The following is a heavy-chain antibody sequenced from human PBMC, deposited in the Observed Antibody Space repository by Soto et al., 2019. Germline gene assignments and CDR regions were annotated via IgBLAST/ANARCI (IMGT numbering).Heavy chain of an antibody. D-gene: IGHD3-16*01. CDR1: GFSLRTSEVG. V-gene: IGHV2-5*02. J-gene: IGHJ4*02. Sequence: ASGPTLVNPTQTLTLTCTFSGFSLRTSEVGVAWIRQPPGKALEWLAIIYWDNDKRYSPSLENRLTITKDTSKNQVVLTMTNMDPVDTATYYCVHRKGGSYFAYWSQGTLVTVSS. CDR2: IYWDNDK. CDR3: VHRKGGSYFAY.